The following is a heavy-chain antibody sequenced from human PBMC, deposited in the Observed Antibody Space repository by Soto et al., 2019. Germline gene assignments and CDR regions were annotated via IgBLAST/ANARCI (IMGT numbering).Heavy chain of an antibody. CDR2: IYYSGST. V-gene: IGHV4-39*01. CDR1: GGSISSSSYY. Sequence: SETLSLTCTVSGGSISSSSYYWGWIRQPPGKGLEWIGSIYYSGSTYYNPSLKSRVTISVDTSKNQFSLKLSSVTAADTAVYYCARLYYDSSGYQSYYFDYWGQGTLVTVSS. CDR3: ARLYYDSSGYQSYYFDY. D-gene: IGHD3-22*01. J-gene: IGHJ4*02.